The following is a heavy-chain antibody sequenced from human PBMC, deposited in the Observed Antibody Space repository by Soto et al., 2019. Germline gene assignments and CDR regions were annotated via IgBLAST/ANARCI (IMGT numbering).Heavy chain of an antibody. CDR2: ISGSGGST. CDR3: AKDIVVVPAAEGGWFDP. D-gene: IGHD2-2*01. CDR1: GFTFSSYA. Sequence: EVQLLESGGGLVQPGGSLRLPCAASGFTFSSYAMSWVRQAPGKGLEWVSAISGSGGSTYYADSVKGRFTISRDNSKNTLYLQMNSLRAEDTAVYYCAKDIVVVPAAEGGWFDPWGQGTLVTVSS. V-gene: IGHV3-23*01. J-gene: IGHJ5*02.